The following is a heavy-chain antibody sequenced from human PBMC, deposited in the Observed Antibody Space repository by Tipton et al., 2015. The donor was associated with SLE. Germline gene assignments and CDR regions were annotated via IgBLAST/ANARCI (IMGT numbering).Heavy chain of an antibody. CDR3: TGELSYYGMDV. Sequence: SLRLSCAASGFTFSHYGMAWVRLAPGKGLEWVSFIYSAGSVYYADSVKGRFTISRENSKSTMYLQMNSLRAEDTAIYYCTGELSYYGMDVWGQGTTVTVSS. V-gene: IGHV3-23*03. D-gene: IGHD3-16*02. CDR2: IYSAGSV. CDR1: GFTFSHYG. J-gene: IGHJ6*02.